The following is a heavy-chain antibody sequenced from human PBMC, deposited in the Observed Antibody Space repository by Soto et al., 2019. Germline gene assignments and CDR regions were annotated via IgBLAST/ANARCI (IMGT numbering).Heavy chain of an antibody. CDR3: ARPKESGTYSSFEY. V-gene: IGHV5-51*01. D-gene: IGHD1-26*01. Sequence: GESLKISCKASGYGFINYWIGWVRQMPGKGLEWMGIMYPGDSDIRYSPSFQGQVTISADKSISTAYLQWSSLRASDTAMYYCARPKESGTYSSFEYWGQGTLVTVSS. CDR1: GYGFINYW. J-gene: IGHJ4*02. CDR2: MYPGDSDI.